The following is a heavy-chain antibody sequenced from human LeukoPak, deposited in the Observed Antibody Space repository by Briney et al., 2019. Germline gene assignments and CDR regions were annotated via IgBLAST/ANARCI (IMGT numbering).Heavy chain of an antibody. J-gene: IGHJ6*02. CDR3: AKTRSSGWSYYYYYYGMDV. Sequence: GRSLRLSCAASGFTFSSYGMHWVRQAPGKGLEWVAVISYDGSNKYYADSVKGRFTISRDNSKNTLYLQMNSLRAEDTAVYYCAKTRSSGWSYYYYYYGMDVWGQGTTVTVSS. CDR1: GFTFSSYG. CDR2: ISYDGSNK. V-gene: IGHV3-30*18. D-gene: IGHD6-19*01.